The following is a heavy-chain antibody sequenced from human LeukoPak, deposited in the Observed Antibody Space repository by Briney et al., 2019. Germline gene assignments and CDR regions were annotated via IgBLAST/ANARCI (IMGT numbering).Heavy chain of an antibody. CDR2: IRDNDFST. V-gene: IGHV3-23*01. D-gene: IGHD1-26*01. CDR3: ARSSGNYWAAPFDY. Sequence: PGGSLRLSCIASGLNFSTYTLSWVRQAPGKGLEWVSCIRDNDFSTYYADSVKGRFTISRDNSKRPVYLQMNSLRAEDTAVYYCARSSGNYWAAPFDYWGQGTLVTVSS. J-gene: IGHJ4*02. CDR1: GLNFSTYT.